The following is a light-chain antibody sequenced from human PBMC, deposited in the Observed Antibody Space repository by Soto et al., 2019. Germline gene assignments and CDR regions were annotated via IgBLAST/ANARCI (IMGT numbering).Light chain of an antibody. CDR3: QQRSNWLWT. Sequence: DIVLTQSPATLSLPPGQGASLSCRASKSVGGDLVWYQQHPGQAPRLLIYGASTRATGTPARFSGSGSGTEFTLTISSLQSEDFAVYYCQQRSNWLWTFGQGTKVDIK. V-gene: IGKV3-11*01. CDR2: GAS. CDR1: KSVGGD. J-gene: IGKJ1*01.